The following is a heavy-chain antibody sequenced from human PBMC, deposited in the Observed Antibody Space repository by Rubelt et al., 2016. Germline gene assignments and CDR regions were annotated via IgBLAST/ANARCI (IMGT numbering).Heavy chain of an antibody. J-gene: IGHJ5*02. CDR1: GYTFTSYY. D-gene: IGHD3-3*01. CDR2: INPSGCST. V-gene: IGHV1-46*01. CDR3: ARSPRYDFEDNWFDP. Sequence: QVQLVQSGAEVKKPGASVKVSCKASGYTFTSYYMHWVRQAPGQGLEWMGIINPSGCSTSYGKKFQGRVTMTRETSTSTVYMELSSLRSEDTAVYYCARSPRYDFEDNWFDPWGQGTLVTVSS.